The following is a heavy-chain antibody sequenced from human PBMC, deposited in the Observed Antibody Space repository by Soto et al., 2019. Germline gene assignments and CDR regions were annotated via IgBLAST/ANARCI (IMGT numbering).Heavy chain of an antibody. D-gene: IGHD3-10*01. CDR3: ARSPLDPYGSGRSPWFDY. Sequence: SVKVSCKASVGTFSSYAISWVRQATGQGLEWMGGIIPIFGTANYAQKFQGRATITADKSTSTAYMELSSLRSEDTAVYYCARSPLDPYGSGRSPWFDYWGQGTLATVSS. V-gene: IGHV1-69*06. CDR2: IIPIFGTA. CDR1: VGTFSSYA. J-gene: IGHJ5*01.